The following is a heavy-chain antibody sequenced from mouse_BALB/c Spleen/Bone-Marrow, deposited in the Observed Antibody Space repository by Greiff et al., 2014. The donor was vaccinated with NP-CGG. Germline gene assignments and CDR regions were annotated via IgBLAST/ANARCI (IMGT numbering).Heavy chain of an antibody. J-gene: IGHJ1*01. CDR1: GFTFTDYY. Sequence: EVKLMESGGGLVQPGGSLRLSCATSGFTFTDYYMSWVRQPPGKALEWLGFIRNKANGYTTEYSASVKGRFTISRENSQSILYLQMNTLRAEDSATYYCAREGVYYGNPYWYFDVWGAGTTVTVSS. V-gene: IGHV7-3*02. CDR2: IRNKANGYTT. D-gene: IGHD2-1*01. CDR3: AREGVYYGNPYWYFDV.